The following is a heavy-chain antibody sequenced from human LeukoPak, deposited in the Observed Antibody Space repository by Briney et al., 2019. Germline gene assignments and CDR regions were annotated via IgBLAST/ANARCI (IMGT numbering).Heavy chain of an antibody. CDR2: MYYSGST. Sequence: SETLSLTCTVSGGSISSYYWSWIRQPPGKGLEWIGYMYYSGSTNYNPSLKSRVTISLDTSKNHFSLKLSSVTAADTAVYYRARGPVFYGSGPINWFDPWGQGTLVTVSS. J-gene: IGHJ5*02. CDR3: ARGPVFYGSGPINWFDP. CDR1: GGSISSYY. D-gene: IGHD3-10*01. V-gene: IGHV4-59*01.